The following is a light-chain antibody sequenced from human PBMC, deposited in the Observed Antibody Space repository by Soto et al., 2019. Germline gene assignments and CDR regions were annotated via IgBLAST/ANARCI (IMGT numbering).Light chain of an antibody. J-gene: IGLJ3*02. CDR2: DVT. V-gene: IGLV2-8*01. CDR3: SSYAASNNFYFV. CDR1: SSDVGGNNY. Sequence: QSALTQPPSASGSPGQSVTISCTGTSSDVGGNNYVSWYQQYPGRAPKLMIYDVTKRPSGVPDRFSGSKSGNTASLTVSGLQAEDEADYYCSSYAASNNFYFVFGGGTKLTVL.